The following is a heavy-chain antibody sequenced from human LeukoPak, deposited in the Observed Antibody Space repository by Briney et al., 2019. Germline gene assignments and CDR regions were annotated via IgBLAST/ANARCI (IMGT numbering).Heavy chain of an antibody. J-gene: IGHJ4*02. CDR2: ISGSGGST. CDR3: SGEDY. Sequence: GGSLRLSCATSGFTFSSYAMSWVRQAPGKGLEWVSVISGSGGSTSYAESVKGRFIISRDNAKNSLYLQMNSLRAEDTAVYYCSGEDYWGQGTLVTVSS. D-gene: IGHD3-10*01. CDR1: GFTFSSYA. V-gene: IGHV3-23*01.